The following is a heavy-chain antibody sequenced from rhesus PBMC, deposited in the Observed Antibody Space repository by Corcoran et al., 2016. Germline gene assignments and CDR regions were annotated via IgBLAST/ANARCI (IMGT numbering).Heavy chain of an antibody. CDR1: GGSFSSYW. D-gene: IGHD6-37*01. CDR2: INGNSGST. CDR3: ARNFGWSLGY. J-gene: IGHJ4*01. Sequence: QVQLQESGPGLVKPSETLSLTCAVSGGSFSSYWWSWIRQPPGKGLEWIGEINGNSGSTNYNPSLKIRVTISNDASKNQFSLKLSSVTAADTAVYYCARNFGWSLGYWGQGVLVTVSS. V-gene: IGHV4-80*01.